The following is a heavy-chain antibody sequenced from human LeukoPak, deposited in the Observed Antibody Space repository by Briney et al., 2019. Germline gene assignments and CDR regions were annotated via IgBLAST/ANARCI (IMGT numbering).Heavy chain of an antibody. V-gene: IGHV4-39*07. CDR2: IYYSGST. CDR3: ARARNYYDSSGFYYEGDAFDI. J-gene: IGHJ3*02. D-gene: IGHD3-22*01. Sequence: SETLSLTCTVSGGSISSSSYYWGWIRQPPGKGLEWIGSIYYSGSTYYNPSLKSRVTISVDTSKNQFSLKLSSVTVADTAVYYCARARNYYDSSGFYYEGDAFDIWGQGTMVTVSS. CDR1: GGSISSSSYY.